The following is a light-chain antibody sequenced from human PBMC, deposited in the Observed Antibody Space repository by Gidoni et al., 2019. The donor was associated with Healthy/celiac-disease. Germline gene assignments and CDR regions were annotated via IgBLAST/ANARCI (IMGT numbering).Light chain of an antibody. V-gene: IGKV3-11*01. Sequence: SQSVSSYLAWYQQKPGQAPRLLIYDASNRATGTPARLSGSGSGTDFTLTISSLEPEDFAVYYCQQRSNWPPWTFGQGTKVEIK. CDR1: QSVSSY. J-gene: IGKJ1*01. CDR3: QQRSNWPPWT. CDR2: DAS.